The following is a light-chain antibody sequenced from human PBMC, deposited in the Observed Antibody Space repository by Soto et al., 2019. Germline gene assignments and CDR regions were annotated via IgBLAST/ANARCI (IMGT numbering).Light chain of an antibody. V-gene: IGKV3-20*01. Sequence: EIVLTQSPGTLSLSPGDRATLSCRASHSINTSFLAWFQQKPGQAPRLLIYAASTRATGIPDRFSGSASGTDFTLTISRLEPEDFAVYYCQQYGSSPQLTFGGGTKVDIK. CDR2: AAS. CDR1: HSINTSF. CDR3: QQYGSSPQLT. J-gene: IGKJ4*01.